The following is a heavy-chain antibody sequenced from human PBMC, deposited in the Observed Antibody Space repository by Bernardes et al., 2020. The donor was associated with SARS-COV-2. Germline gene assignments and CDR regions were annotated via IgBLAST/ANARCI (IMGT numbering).Heavy chain of an antibody. CDR3: AGDGIEVVGKIDS. V-gene: IGHV4-31*03. J-gene: IGHJ4*02. D-gene: IGHD3-22*01. CDR2: IYYSGST. Sequence: SETLSLTCTVSGGPITSGGYYWTWIRQHPGKGLEWIGYIYYSGSTHYNPSLKSRVTISLDTSKNQFSLKLSSVTAADTAVYYCAGDGIEVVGKIDSWGRGTLVTVSS. CDR1: GGPITSGGYY.